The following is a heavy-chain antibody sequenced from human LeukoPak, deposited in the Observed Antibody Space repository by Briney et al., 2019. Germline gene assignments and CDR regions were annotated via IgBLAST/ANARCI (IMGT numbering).Heavy chain of an antibody. Sequence: SETLSLTCTVSGGSISSYYWSWIRQPPGKGLEWIGYIYYSGSTNYNPSLKSRVTISVDTSKNQFSLKPSSVTAADTAVYYCARDPNYGDYGFDYWGQGTLVTVSS. D-gene: IGHD4-17*01. CDR1: GGSISSYY. CDR2: IYYSGST. CDR3: ARDPNYGDYGFDY. V-gene: IGHV4-59*01. J-gene: IGHJ4*02.